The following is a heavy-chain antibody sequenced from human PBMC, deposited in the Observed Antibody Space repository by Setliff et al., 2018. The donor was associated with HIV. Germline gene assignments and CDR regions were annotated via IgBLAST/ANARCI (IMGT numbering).Heavy chain of an antibody. CDR3: ARGQPQGGGTYWSAFDI. Sequence: SETLSLTCTVSGGFISNTYWSWIRQPPGKGLEWLGFVYYTGASDYNPSFKSRLTISLDTSRTHFSLKLTPVTAADTAVYYCARGQPQGGGTYWSAFDIWGRGTMVTVSS. V-gene: IGHV4-59*01. CDR2: VYYTGAS. J-gene: IGHJ3*02. CDR1: GGFISNTY. D-gene: IGHD1-26*01.